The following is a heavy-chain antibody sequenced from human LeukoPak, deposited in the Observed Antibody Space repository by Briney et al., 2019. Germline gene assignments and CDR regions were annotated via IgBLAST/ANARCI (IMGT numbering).Heavy chain of an antibody. Sequence: GGSLRLSCAASGFTFSSYSMNWVRQAPGKGLEWVSSISSSSSYIYYADSVKGRFTISRDNAKNSLYLQMNSLRAEDTAVYYCARDPRGPTTYDSSARDSLDYWGQGTLVTVSS. CDR3: ARDPRGPTTYDSSARDSLDY. CDR1: GFTFSSYS. CDR2: ISSSSSYI. D-gene: IGHD3-22*01. V-gene: IGHV3-21*01. J-gene: IGHJ4*02.